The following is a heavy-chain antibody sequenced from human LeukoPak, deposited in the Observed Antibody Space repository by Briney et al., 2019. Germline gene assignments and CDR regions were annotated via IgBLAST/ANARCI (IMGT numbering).Heavy chain of an antibody. CDR2: IYTSGST. CDR3: ASSIAAASSGDY. V-gene: IGHV4-61*02. J-gene: IGHJ4*02. D-gene: IGHD6-13*01. CDR1: GGSISSGSYY. Sequence: PSETLSLTCTVSGGSISSGSYYWSWIRQPAGKGLEWIGRIYTSGSTNYNPSLKSRVTISVDTSKNQFSLKLSSVTAADTAVYYCASSIAAASSGDYWGQGTLVTVSS.